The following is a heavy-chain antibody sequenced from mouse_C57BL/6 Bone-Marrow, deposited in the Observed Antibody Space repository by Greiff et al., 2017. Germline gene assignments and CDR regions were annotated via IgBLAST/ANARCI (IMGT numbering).Heavy chain of an antibody. D-gene: IGHD2-13*01. CDR3: ARGGLWFAY. V-gene: IGHV3-6*01. Sequence: EVQLVESGPGLVKPSQSLSLTCSATGYSITSGYYWYRIRQSPGNKLEWMGYKNYDGSNNYNPSLKKRISITRDTSKNQFFLKLNSVTTEDTATYYCARGGLWFAYWGQGTLVTVSA. CDR1: GYSITSGYY. J-gene: IGHJ3*01. CDR2: KNYDGSN.